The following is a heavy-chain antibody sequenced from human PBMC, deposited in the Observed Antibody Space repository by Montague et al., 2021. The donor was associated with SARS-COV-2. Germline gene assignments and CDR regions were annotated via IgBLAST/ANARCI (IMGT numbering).Heavy chain of an antibody. Sequence: SETLSLTCTVSGGSISSSNYYWGWIRQPLGKGLEWIGSIYYSGSTYYNPSLKSRVTISVDTSKNQFSLKLSSVTAADTAVYYCASPTYYYGSSGSDAFDIWGQGTMVTVSS. CDR1: GGSISSSNYY. CDR3: ASPTYYYGSSGSDAFDI. CDR2: IYYSGST. V-gene: IGHV4-39*01. J-gene: IGHJ3*02. D-gene: IGHD3-22*01.